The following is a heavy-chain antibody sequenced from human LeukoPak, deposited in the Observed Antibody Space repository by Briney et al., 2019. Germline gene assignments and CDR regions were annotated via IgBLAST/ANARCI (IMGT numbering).Heavy chain of an antibody. CDR1: GFTFSSYA. Sequence: GGSLRLSCAASGFTFSSYAMTWVRQAPGKGLEWVSSFTSMSRTIYYADSVKGRFTISRDNSKNTLYLQMNSLRVEDTAVYYCARPRELYYFDYWGQGTLVTVSS. CDR2: FTSMSRTI. D-gene: IGHD3-10*01. CDR3: ARPRELYYFDY. V-gene: IGHV3-21*01. J-gene: IGHJ4*02.